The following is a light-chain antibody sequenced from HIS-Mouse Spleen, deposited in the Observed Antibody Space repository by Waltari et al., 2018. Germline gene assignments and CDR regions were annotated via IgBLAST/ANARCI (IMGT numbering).Light chain of an antibody. J-gene: IGLJ1*01. CDR1: SSDVGRYNH. CDR3: CSYAGSYTYV. V-gene: IGLV2-11*01. Sequence: QSALTQPRSVSGSPGQSVTISCTGTSSDVGRYNHVYWYQQHTGKAPKLMIYDVSKRPSGVPDRFSGSKSGNTASLTISGLQAEDEADYYCCSYAGSYTYVFGTRTKVTVL. CDR2: DVS.